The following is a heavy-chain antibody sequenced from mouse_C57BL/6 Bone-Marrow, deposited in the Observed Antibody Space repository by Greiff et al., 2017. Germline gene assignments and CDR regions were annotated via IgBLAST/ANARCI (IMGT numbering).Heavy chain of an antibody. CDR3: ARGRGYDYGVTWFAY. CDR1: GYTFTSYW. CDR2: IEPSDSYT. V-gene: IGHV1-69*01. J-gene: IGHJ3*01. D-gene: IGHD2-4*01. Sequence: VQLQQPGAELVMPGASVKLSCKASGYTFTSYWMRWVKQRPGQGLEWIGEIEPSDSYTNYNQKFKGKSPLTVDKSSSTAYMQVSSLTSEDSAVYYCARGRGYDYGVTWFAYGGQGTLVTVSA.